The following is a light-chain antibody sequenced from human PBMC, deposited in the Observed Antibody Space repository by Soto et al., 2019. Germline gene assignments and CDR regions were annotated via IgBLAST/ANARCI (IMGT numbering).Light chain of an antibody. V-gene: IGKV3-15*01. CDR1: QSVSSK. CDR3: QPYKNWPPIT. CDR2: GAS. J-gene: IGKJ5*01. Sequence: DTMMTQSPATLSLSPGERATLSCRASQSVSSKLVWYQQKPGQAPRFLIYGASTRATGIPARFRGSGSGTEFTLTIDSLQSEDFAVYYCQPYKNWPPITFGQGTRVEI.